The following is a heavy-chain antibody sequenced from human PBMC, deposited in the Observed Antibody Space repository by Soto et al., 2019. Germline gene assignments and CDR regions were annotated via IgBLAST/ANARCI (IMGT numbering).Heavy chain of an antibody. J-gene: IGHJ4*02. Sequence: EVHLLESGGGLVHPGESLRLSCGASGFTFSSCVMTWVRQAPGKGLEWVSCITDSGTGAYYADSVKGRFTISRDNSKNTMYLQMNTLRAEDTGVYYCAKGLINGRWYAEDWGQGTLVTVSS. V-gene: IGHV3-23*01. CDR1: GFTFSSCV. CDR3: AKGLINGRWYAED. CDR2: ITDSGTGA. D-gene: IGHD6-13*01.